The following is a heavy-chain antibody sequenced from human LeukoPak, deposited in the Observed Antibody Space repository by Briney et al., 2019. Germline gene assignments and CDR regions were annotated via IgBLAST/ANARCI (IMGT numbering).Heavy chain of an antibody. CDR2: ISRSSSYI. CDR1: GFTFSSYT. V-gene: IGHV3-21*01. Sequence: PGGSLRLSCAASGFTFSSYTMNWVRQAPGKGLEWVSSISRSSSYIYYADLVKGRFTISRDNAMNSLDLQMSSLRAEDTAVYYCARGREGIAARWWVEEPRWYFFDPWGQGTLVTVSS. J-gene: IGHJ5*02. CDR3: ARGREGIAARWWVEEPRWYFFDP. D-gene: IGHD6-6*01.